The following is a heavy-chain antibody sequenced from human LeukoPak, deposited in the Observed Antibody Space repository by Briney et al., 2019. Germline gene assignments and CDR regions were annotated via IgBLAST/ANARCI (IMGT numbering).Heavy chain of an antibody. CDR1: GFTFSNYG. CDR3: ARDRGNYYGDY. Sequence: PGGSLRLSCAASGFTFSNYGMHWVRQAPGKGLEWVAVIWSDGSNKYYADSVKGRFTISRDISENTLYLQMNSLRTEDTAVYYCARDRGNYYGDYWGQGTLVTVSS. CDR2: IWSDGSNK. J-gene: IGHJ4*02. D-gene: IGHD1-26*01. V-gene: IGHV3-33*01.